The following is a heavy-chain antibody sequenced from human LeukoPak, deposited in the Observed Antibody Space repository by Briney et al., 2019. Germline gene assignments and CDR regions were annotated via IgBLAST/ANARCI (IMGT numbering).Heavy chain of an antibody. Sequence: GGSLRLSCVASGFTFSSNGMHWVRQAPGKGLEWVAVIWYDGSNKYYADSVKGRFTISRDNSKNTLYLQMNSLRAEDTAVYYCARGGYSYGTGGFDYWGQGTLVTVSS. CDR3: ARGGYSYGTGGFDY. CDR1: GFTFSSNG. J-gene: IGHJ4*02. CDR2: IWYDGSNK. D-gene: IGHD5-18*01. V-gene: IGHV3-33*01.